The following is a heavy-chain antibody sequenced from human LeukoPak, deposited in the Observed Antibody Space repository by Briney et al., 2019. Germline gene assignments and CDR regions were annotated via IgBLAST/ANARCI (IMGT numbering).Heavy chain of an antibody. CDR3: VRQPDSARYGFDY. J-gene: IGHJ4*02. Sequence: PGGSLRLSCEVSGCTFDNNDMHWVRQTTGKGLEWVSAIGSAGYTYYADSVRGRFTITRDNAKQSLYLQMNSLRVEDTAVYHCVRQPDSARYGFDYWGRGTQVTVSS. CDR2: IGSAGYT. D-gene: IGHD1-14*01. CDR1: GCTFDNND. V-gene: IGHV3-13*01.